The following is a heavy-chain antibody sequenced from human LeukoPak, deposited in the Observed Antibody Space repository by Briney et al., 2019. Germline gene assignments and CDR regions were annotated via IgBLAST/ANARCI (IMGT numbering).Heavy chain of an antibody. CDR3: ARVKPEYSSSWFLTEDY. CDR2: INPNSGAT. V-gene: IGHV1-2*02. Sequence: ASVKVSCKPSGYTFTGFESIYIHGVRQVPGQGLEWMGLINPNSGATNYPQKFKGRVTMARDTSISTAYMELSRLRSDDTAVYYCARVKPEYSSSWFLTEDYWGQGTLVTVSS. CDR1: GYTFTGFESIY. D-gene: IGHD6-13*01. J-gene: IGHJ4*02.